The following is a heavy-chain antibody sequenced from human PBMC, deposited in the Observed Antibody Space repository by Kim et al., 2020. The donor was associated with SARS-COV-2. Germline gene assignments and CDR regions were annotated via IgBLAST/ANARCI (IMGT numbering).Heavy chain of an antibody. V-gene: IGHV1-8*01. D-gene: IGHD3-10*01. J-gene: IGHJ4*02. Sequence: ASVKVSCKASGYTFSSYDINWVRQATGQGPEWMGWMNPNSGNTGYAQRFQGRITLTRNTSINTAYLELSSLRSDDTAVYYFARKSSLVRGVILGFWGQGTLVTVSS. CDR3: ARKSSLVRGVILGF. CDR1: GYTFSSYD. CDR2: MNPNSGNT.